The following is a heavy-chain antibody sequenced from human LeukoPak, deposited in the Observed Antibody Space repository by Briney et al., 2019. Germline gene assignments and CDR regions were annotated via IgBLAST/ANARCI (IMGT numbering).Heavy chain of an antibody. CDR1: GFTFSSYA. Sequence: PGGSLRLSCAASGFTFSSYAMSWVRQAPGKGLEWVSAISGSGGSTYYADSVMGRFTISRDNSKNTLYLQMNSLRAEDTAVYYCAKGYYYDSSGYYSPFDYWGQGTLVTVSS. CDR3: AKGYYYDSSGYYSPFDY. CDR2: ISGSGGST. V-gene: IGHV3-23*01. J-gene: IGHJ4*02. D-gene: IGHD3-22*01.